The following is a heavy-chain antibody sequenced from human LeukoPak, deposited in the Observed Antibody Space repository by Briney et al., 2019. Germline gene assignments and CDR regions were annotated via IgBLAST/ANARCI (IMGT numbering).Heavy chain of an antibody. J-gene: IGHJ5*02. Sequence: ASVKVSCKXSGGTFSSYAISWVRQAPGQGLEGMGGISPIFGTANYAQKFQGRVTITTDESTSTAYMELSSLRSEDTAVYYCARDRIPTFYDSSVGPRVEVWFDPWGQGTLVTVSS. V-gene: IGHV1-69*05. D-gene: IGHD3-22*01. CDR1: GGTFSSYA. CDR2: ISPIFGTA. CDR3: ARDRIPTFYDSSVGPRVEVWFDP.